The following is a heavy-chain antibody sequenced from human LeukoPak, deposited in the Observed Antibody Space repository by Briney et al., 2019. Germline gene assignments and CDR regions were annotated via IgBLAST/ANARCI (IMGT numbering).Heavy chain of an antibody. Sequence: GGFLRLTCAASGFIFSTYWMSWVRQAPGKGLEWVANIKEDGSESHYVDSVKGRFTISRDNAKNSLYLQMNSLRAEDTAVYFCAKAGLLWFGESWMDVWGQGTTVTVSS. J-gene: IGHJ6*02. CDR1: GFIFSTYW. V-gene: IGHV3-7*01. CDR3: AKAGLLWFGESWMDV. CDR2: IKEDGSES. D-gene: IGHD3-10*01.